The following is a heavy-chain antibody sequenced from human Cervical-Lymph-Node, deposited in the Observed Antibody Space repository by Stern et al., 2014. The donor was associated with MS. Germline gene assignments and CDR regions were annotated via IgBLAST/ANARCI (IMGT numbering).Heavy chain of an antibody. CDR2: TIPIFGKA. V-gene: IGHV1-69*12. CDR3: ARAAYSTSSYNY. Sequence: QVQLVQSGAEVKKPGSSAKVSCKASGGTFSNHDISWVRQAPGQGLEWMGGTIPIFGKAIYAQKFQGRAQISEDECTRAAYMELSSLRSGDTAVYYCARAAYSTSSYNYWGQGTLVTVSA. J-gene: IGHJ4*02. CDR1: GGTFSNHD. D-gene: IGHD2/OR15-2a*01.